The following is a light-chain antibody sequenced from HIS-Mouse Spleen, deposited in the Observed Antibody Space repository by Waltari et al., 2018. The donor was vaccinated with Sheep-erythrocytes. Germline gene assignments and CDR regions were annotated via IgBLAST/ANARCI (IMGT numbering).Light chain of an antibody. V-gene: IGKV1-33*01. J-gene: IGKJ4*01. CDR3: QQYDNLLT. Sequence: DIQMTQSPSSLSASVGYRVTITCQASQDISNYLNWYQSKPGQSPKLLIYDASNLETGVPSRFSGSGSGTDFTFTISSLQPEDIATYYCQQYDNLLTFGGGTKVEIK. CDR1: QDISNY. CDR2: DAS.